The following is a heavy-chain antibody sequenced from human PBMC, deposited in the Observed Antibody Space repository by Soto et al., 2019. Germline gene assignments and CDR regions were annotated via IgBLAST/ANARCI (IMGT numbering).Heavy chain of an antibody. CDR2: IDWDDDK. J-gene: IGHJ3*02. Sequence: SGHTLVNPPQTLTLTCTFSGFSLSTSGMCVSWIRQPPGKALEWLALIDWDDDKYYSTSLKTRLTISKDTSKNQVVLTMTNMEPVDTATYYCARIRSLLSDSSGYPSPDDAFDIWGQGTMVTVSS. CDR1: GFSLSTSGMC. V-gene: IGHV2-70*01. CDR3: ARIRSLLSDSSGYPSPDDAFDI. D-gene: IGHD3-22*01.